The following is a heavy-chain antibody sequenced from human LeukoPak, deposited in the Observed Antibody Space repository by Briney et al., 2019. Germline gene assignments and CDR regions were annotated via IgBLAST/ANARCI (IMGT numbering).Heavy chain of an antibody. CDR1: GFTFSSYG. Sequence: GGSLRLSCAASGFTFSSYGMHWVRQAPGKGLEWVAFIRYDGSNKYYADSVKGRFTISRDNSKNTLYLQMNSLRAEDTAVYYCAKDQAYWGSNYYYYGMDVWGQGTTVTVSS. D-gene: IGHD7-27*01. J-gene: IGHJ6*02. CDR2: IRYDGSNK. V-gene: IGHV3-30*02. CDR3: AKDQAYWGSNYYYYGMDV.